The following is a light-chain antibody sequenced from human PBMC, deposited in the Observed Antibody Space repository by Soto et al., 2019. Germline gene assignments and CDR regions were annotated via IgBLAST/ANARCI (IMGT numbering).Light chain of an antibody. CDR3: QRYGTSLTWT. V-gene: IGKV3-20*01. Sequence: EIVLTQSPATLSLSPGERATLSCRASQSVSRYLAWYQQKPGQAPRLLIYGASSRATGIPDRFSGSGSETDFTLTISRLEPEDFAVYYCQRYGTSLTWTFGQGTKVDIK. CDR2: GAS. J-gene: IGKJ1*01. CDR1: QSVSRY.